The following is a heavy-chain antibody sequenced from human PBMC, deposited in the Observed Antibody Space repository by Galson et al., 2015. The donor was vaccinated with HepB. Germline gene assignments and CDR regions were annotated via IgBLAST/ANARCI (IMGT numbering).Heavy chain of an antibody. Sequence: SVKVSCKASGGTFSTYTVSWVRQAPGQGLEWMGGIIPIFGTGNYPQKFQGRVTITADESTSTFYMELSSLRSEDTAVYYCAATHDWGKDYWGQGTLVTVSS. V-gene: IGHV1-69*13. D-gene: IGHD2-21*01. J-gene: IGHJ4*02. CDR1: GGTFSTYT. CDR3: AATHDWGKDY. CDR2: IIPIFGTG.